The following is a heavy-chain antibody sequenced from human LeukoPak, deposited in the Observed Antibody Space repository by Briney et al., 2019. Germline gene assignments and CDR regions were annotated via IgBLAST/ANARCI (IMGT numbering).Heavy chain of an antibody. CDR3: AFRFTLGGVIVDY. V-gene: IGHV4-34*01. CDR2: INHSGST. Sequence: SETLSLTCAVYGGSFSGYYWSWIRQPPGKGLEWIGEINHSGSTNYNPSLKSRVTISVDTSKNQFSLKLSSVTAADTAVYYGAFRFTLGGVIVDYWGQGTLVTVSS. CDR1: GGSFSGYY. D-gene: IGHD3-16*02. J-gene: IGHJ4*02.